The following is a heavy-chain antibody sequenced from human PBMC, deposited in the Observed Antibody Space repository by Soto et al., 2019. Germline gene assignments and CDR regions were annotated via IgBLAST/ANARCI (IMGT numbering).Heavy chain of an antibody. CDR3: ARGHVLLWFGETSYAFDP. D-gene: IGHD3-10*01. CDR2: IYASGST. J-gene: IGHJ5*02. CDR1: GGSISSGGYS. V-gene: IGHV4-30-2*05. Sequence: PSANPSITCAVSGGSISSGGYSWSWIRQPPGRGLEWIGYIYASGSTYYNPSLKSRVTISVDTSKNQFSLKLSSVTAADTAVYYCARGHVLLWFGETSYAFDPWGQGTLVTVSS.